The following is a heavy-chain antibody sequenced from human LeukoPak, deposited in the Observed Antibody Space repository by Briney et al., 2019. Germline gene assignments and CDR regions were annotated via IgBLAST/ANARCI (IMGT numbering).Heavy chain of an antibody. V-gene: IGHV3-7*03. CDR1: GFSLRNYW. CDR3: ARVIVAVVGQSDHFDS. J-gene: IGHJ4*02. CDR2: IEGDARSQ. D-gene: IGHD6-19*01. Sequence: GGSLRLSCTASGFSLRNYWMTWVRQGPGKGLEWVANIEGDARSQYYGDPVKGRFTISRDNAKNSLYLQMDSLRAEDTAIYYCARVIVAVVGQSDHFDSWGPGTVVTVFS.